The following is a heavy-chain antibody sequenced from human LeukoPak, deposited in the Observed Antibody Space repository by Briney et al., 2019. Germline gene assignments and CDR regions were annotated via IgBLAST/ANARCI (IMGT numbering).Heavy chain of an antibody. V-gene: IGHV3-23*01. CDR2: IRGSGGGT. CDR1: GFTFNSYA. D-gene: IGHD3-10*01. CDR3: AKDLGGSPSRGYHYYGMDV. J-gene: IGHJ6*02. Sequence: SGGSLRLSCAASGFTFNSYAMSWVRQAPGKGLEWVSAIRGSGGGTYYADSVKGRFTISRDNSKNTLYLQMHSLRAEDTAVYYCAKDLGGSPSRGYHYYGMDVWGQGTTVTVFS.